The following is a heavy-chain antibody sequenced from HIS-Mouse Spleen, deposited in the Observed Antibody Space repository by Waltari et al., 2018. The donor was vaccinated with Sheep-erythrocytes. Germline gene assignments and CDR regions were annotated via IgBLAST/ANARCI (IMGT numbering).Heavy chain of an antibody. CDR1: GFTFSSYG. Sequence: QVQLVESGGGVVQPGRSLRLSCAASGFTFSSYGRHGVRQAPGKGVEWVAVISYDGSNKYYADSVKGRFTISRDNSKHTLYLQMNSLRAEDTAVYYCAKDRRGFWDYCGQGTLVTVSS. J-gene: IGHJ4*02. CDR2: ISYDGSNK. CDR3: AKDRRGFWDY. V-gene: IGHV3-30*18. D-gene: IGHD3-10*01.